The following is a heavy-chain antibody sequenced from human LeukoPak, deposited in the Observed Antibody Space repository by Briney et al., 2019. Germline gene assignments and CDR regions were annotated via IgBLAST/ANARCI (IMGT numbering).Heavy chain of an antibody. D-gene: IGHD3-22*01. J-gene: IGHJ6*02. CDR2: INPNSGGT. Sequence: ASVKVSCKASGYTFTGYYMHWVRQAPGQGLEWMGWINPNSGGTNYAQKFQGWVTMTRDTSISTAYMELSRLRSDDTAVYYCARVLLTGAYYGSSGYGMFAGMDVWGQGTTVTVSS. V-gene: IGHV1-2*04. CDR1: GYTFTGYY. CDR3: ARVLLTGAYYGSSGYGMFAGMDV.